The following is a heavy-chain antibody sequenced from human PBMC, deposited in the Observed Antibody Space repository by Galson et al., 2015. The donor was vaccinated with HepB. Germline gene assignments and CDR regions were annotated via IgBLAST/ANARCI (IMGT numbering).Heavy chain of an antibody. CDR2: ISSGGTT. CDR3: ARGYWSGGCCFAAP. Sequence: SLRLSCAASGFTVSSNYMSWVRQAPGKGLEWVSLISSGGTTYYADSVKGRFTISRDNYKNTLYLQMNSLRAEDTAVYYCARGYWSGGCCFAAPSGQGTLVTVSS. D-gene: IGHD2-15*01. J-gene: IGHJ5*02. CDR1: GFTVSSNY. V-gene: IGHV3-53*01.